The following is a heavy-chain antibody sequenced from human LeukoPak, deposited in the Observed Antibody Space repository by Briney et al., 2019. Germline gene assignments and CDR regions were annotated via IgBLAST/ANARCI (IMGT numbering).Heavy chain of an antibody. J-gene: IGHJ5*02. CDR1: GFTFSSYA. Sequence: HTGGSLRLSCAASGFTFSSYAMSWVRQAPGKGLEWVSAISGSGGSTYYADSVKGRFTISRDNSKNTLYLQMNSLRAEDTAVYYCAKVNGKAYCSSTSCAWFDPWGQGTLVTVSS. D-gene: IGHD2-2*01. CDR3: AKVNGKAYCSSTSCAWFDP. CDR2: ISGSGGST. V-gene: IGHV3-23*01.